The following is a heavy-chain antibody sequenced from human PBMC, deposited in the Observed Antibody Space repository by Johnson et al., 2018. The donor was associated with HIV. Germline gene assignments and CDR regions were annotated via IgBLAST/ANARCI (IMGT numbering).Heavy chain of an antibody. CDR2: TRYDGSNK. CDR1: GFTFSSYA. V-gene: IGHV3-30*02. CDR3: AKDLRVFDWFNAYDAFDI. Sequence: QVQLVESGGGVVQPGRSLRLSCAASGFTFSSYAMHWVRQAPGKGLEWVAFTRYDGSNKYYADSVKGRFTISRDNSKNTLYLQMNSLRADDTAVYYCAKDLRVFDWFNAYDAFDIWGQGTMVTVSS. J-gene: IGHJ3*02. D-gene: IGHD3-9*01.